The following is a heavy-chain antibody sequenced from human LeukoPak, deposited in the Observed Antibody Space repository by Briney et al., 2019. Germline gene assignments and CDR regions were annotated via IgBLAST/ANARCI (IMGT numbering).Heavy chain of an antibody. D-gene: IGHD3-3*01. CDR2: ICGSGGST. V-gene: IGHV3-23*01. Sequence: GGSLRLSCAASGFTFSSYAMSWVRQAPGKGLEWVSAICGSGGSTYYADSVKGRFTISRDNSKNTLYLQMNSLRAEDTAVYYCAKSTDYDFWSGSAGNAFDIWGQGTMVTVSS. J-gene: IGHJ3*02. CDR3: AKSTDYDFWSGSAGNAFDI. CDR1: GFTFSSYA.